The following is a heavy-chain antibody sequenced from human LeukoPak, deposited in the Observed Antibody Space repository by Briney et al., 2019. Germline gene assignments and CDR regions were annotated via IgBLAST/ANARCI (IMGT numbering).Heavy chain of an antibody. J-gene: IGHJ6*03. CDR1: GGSISSSSYC. V-gene: IGHV4-39*01. D-gene: IGHD3-22*01. CDR3: ARHPYYSDSSGSYRDV. Sequence: PSETLSLACTVSGGSISSSSYCWGWIRQPPGKGLEWIGSIYYSGSTYYNPSLKSRVTISVDTSKNQFSLKLSSVTAADTAVYYCARHPYYSDSSGSYRDVWGKGTTVTVSS. CDR2: IYYSGST.